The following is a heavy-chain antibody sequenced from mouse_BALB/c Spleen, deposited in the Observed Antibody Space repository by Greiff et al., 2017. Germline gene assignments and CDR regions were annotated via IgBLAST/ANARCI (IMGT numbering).Heavy chain of an antibody. J-gene: IGHJ3*01. CDR2: ISSGGST. D-gene: IGHD2-4*01. CDR3: ARGRSYYDYDGFAY. V-gene: IGHV5-6-5*01. Sequence: EVQLVESGGGLVKPGGSLKLSCAASGFTFSSYAMSWVRQTPEKRLEWVASISSGGSTYYPDSVKGRFTISRDNARNILYLQMSSLRSEDTAMYYCARGRSYYDYDGFAYWGQGTLVTVSA. CDR1: GFTFSSYA.